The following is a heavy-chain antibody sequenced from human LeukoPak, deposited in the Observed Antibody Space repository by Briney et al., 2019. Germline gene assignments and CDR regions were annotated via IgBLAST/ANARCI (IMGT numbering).Heavy chain of an antibody. CDR3: ARDAGNYYGSGSYYNWFDP. V-gene: IGHV4-4*07. CDR1: GGSISSYY. CDR2: IYTGGST. D-gene: IGHD3-10*01. J-gene: IGHJ5*02. Sequence: SETLSLTCTVSGGSISSYYWSWIRQPAGKGLEWIGRIYTGGSTNYNPSLKSRVTMSVDTSKNQFSLKLSSVTAADTAVYYCARDAGNYYGSGSYYNWFDPWGQGALVTVSS.